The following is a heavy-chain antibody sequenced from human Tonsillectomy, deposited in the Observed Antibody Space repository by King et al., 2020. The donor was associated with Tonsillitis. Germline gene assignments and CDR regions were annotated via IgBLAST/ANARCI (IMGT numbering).Heavy chain of an antibody. CDR1: GGTFSSYS. Sequence: QLVQSGAEVKKPGSSVKVSCKASGGTFSSYSISWVRQAPGQGLEWMGGIIPIFAATNYAQKFQGRVTITADESTSTAYMELSSLRSVDTAVYSCARAGSGYRGAFDIWGQGTMVTVSS. CDR2: IIPIFAAT. CDR3: ARAGSGYRGAFDI. J-gene: IGHJ3*02. V-gene: IGHV1-69*01. D-gene: IGHD3-22*01.